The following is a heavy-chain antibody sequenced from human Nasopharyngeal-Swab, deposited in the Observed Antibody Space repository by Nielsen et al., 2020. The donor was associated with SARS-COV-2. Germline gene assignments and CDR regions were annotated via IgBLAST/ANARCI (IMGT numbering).Heavy chain of an antibody. Sequence: WVRQASGQGLEWMGRINPNSGGTNYAQKFQGRVTMTRDTSTSTAYMELSRLRSDDTAVYYCARNDSSGYGYWGQGTLVTVSS. V-gene: IGHV1-2*06. CDR3: ARNDSSGYGY. CDR2: INPNSGGT. J-gene: IGHJ4*02. D-gene: IGHD3-22*01.